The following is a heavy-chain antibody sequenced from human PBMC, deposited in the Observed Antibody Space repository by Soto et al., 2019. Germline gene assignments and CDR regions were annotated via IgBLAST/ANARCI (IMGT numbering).Heavy chain of an antibody. J-gene: IGHJ4*02. CDR1: GGSISNRGYS. Sequence: QLPLQESGSGLVKPSQTLSLTCAVSGGSISNRGYSWGWIRQPPGKGLELIGYMYPAGSTYYSPSLRSRVTLSVDGSKNQCFLRLSPVTAADTAVYYCARENDYRFDYWGQGTRVTVSS. V-gene: IGHV4-30-2*01. CDR2: MYPAGST. D-gene: IGHD4-4*01. CDR3: ARENDYRFDY.